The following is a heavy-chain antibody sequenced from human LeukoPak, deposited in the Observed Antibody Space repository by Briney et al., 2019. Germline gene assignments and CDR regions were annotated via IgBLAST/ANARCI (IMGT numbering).Heavy chain of an antibody. V-gene: IGHV4-38-2*02. CDR3: ARDQYCDSSGYYWFDP. J-gene: IGHJ5*02. D-gene: IGHD3-22*01. CDR1: GYSISSGYY. Sequence: SETLSLTCTVSGYSISSGYYWGWIRQPPGKGLEWIGSIYHSGSTYYNPSLKNRVTISVDTSKNQFSLKLSSVTAADTAVYYCARDQYCDSSGYYWFDPWGQGTLVTVSS. CDR2: IYHSGST.